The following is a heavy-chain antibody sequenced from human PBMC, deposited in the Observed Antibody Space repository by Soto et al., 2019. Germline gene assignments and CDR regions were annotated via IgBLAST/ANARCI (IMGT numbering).Heavy chain of an antibody. D-gene: IGHD6-19*01. Sequence: QLQLQESGSGLVKPSQTLSLTCAVSGGSISSGGYSWSWIRQPPGKGLEWIGYIYHSGSTYYNPSLNSRVTLPVDRSKNQFSLKLSSVTAADTAVYYCARAGGLGAVAVDYWGQGTLVTVSS. J-gene: IGHJ4*02. CDR1: GGSISSGGYS. V-gene: IGHV4-30-2*01. CDR3: ARAGGLGAVAVDY. CDR2: IYHSGST.